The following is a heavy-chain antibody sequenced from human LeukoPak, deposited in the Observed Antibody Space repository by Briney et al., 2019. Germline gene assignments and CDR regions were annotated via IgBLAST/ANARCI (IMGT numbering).Heavy chain of an antibody. Sequence: GGSLRLSCAASGFTFSSYWMSWVRQAPGKGLEWVANINQDGSEKYFVDSVKGRFTISRDNAKNSLHLQMNTLRAEDTAVYYCARERDGRFFDYWGQGTLVTVSS. CDR1: GFTFSSYW. J-gene: IGHJ4*02. D-gene: IGHD5-24*01. CDR2: INQDGSEK. CDR3: ARERDGRFFDY. V-gene: IGHV3-7*01.